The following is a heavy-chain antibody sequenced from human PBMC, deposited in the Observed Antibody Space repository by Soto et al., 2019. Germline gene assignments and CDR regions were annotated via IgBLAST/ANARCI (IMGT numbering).Heavy chain of an antibody. CDR1: GGTFSSYA. CDR2: IIPIFGTE. Sequence: SVKVSCKASGGTFSSYAISWVRQAPGQGLEWMGGIIPIFGTENYAQKLQGRVTITADESTSTAYMELSSLRSEDTAVYYCASGRVGATKVKTPQYYYYYGMDVWGQGTTVTVSS. J-gene: IGHJ6*02. CDR3: ASGRVGATKVKTPQYYYYYGMDV. D-gene: IGHD1-26*01. V-gene: IGHV1-69*13.